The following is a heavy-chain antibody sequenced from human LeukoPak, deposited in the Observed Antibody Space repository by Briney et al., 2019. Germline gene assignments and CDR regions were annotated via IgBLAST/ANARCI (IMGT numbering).Heavy chain of an antibody. CDR2: IIPIFGTA. CDR1: GGTFSSYA. CDR3: ARDLRGSSWTHLYYGMDV. V-gene: IGHV1-69*13. Sequence: WASVKVSCKASGGTFSSYAISWVRQAPGQGLEWMGGIIPIFGTANYAQKFQGRVTITADESTSTAYMELSSLRSEDTAVYYCARDLRGSSWTHLYYGMDVWGQGTTVTVSS. D-gene: IGHD6-13*01. J-gene: IGHJ6*02.